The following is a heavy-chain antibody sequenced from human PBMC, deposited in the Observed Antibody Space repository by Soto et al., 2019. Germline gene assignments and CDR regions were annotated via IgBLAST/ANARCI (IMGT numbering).Heavy chain of an antibody. Sequence: EVQLLESGGGLVQPGGSLRLSCAASGFTFSSYAMKWVRQAPGKGLEWVSLIGESGTPTYYADSGKGRITISRDNSGNTLSLEMYSLRAEDTAVYYCGRYIPGVRYYGMDVWGQGTTVTVSS. J-gene: IGHJ6*02. CDR2: IGESGTPT. V-gene: IGHV3-23*01. D-gene: IGHD2-2*01. CDR3: GRYIPGVRYYGMDV. CDR1: GFTFSSYA.